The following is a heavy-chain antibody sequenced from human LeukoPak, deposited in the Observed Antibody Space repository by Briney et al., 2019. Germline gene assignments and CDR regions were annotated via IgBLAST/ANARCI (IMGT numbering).Heavy chain of an antibody. CDR1: GFTFSSYA. J-gene: IGHJ3*02. V-gene: IGHV3-23*01. D-gene: IGHD6-13*01. Sequence: GGSLRLSRAASGFTFSSYAMNWVRQAPGKGLEWVSAISGSGGNTYYADSVKGRFTISRDNSKNTLYLQMNSLRAEDTAVYYCAKDSSSWFRDAFDIRGRGTMVTVSS. CDR3: AKDSSSWFRDAFDI. CDR2: ISGSGGNT.